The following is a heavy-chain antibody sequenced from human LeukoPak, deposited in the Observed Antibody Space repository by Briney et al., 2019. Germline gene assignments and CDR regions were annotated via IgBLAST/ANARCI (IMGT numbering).Heavy chain of an antibody. CDR1: GFTFSSDA. CDR2: ISGSGGST. CDR3: AKDRATMIVVVITTPLDY. Sequence: TGGSLRLSCAASGFTFSSDAMSWVRQAPGKGLEWVSAISGSGGSTYYADSVKGRFTISRDNSKNTLYLQMNSLRAEDTAVYYCAKDRATMIVVVITTPLDYWGQGTLVTVSS. V-gene: IGHV3-23*01. J-gene: IGHJ4*02. D-gene: IGHD3-22*01.